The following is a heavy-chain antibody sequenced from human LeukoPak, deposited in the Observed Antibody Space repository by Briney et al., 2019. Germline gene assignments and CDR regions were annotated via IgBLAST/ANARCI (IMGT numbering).Heavy chain of an antibody. J-gene: IGHJ6*04. D-gene: IGHD3-10*01. V-gene: IGHV1-18*04. Sequence: GASVKVSCKASGYTFTSYGISWVQQAPGQGLEWMGWISAYNGNTNYAQKLQGRVTMTTDTSTSTAYMELRSLRSDDTAVYYCARDEAFYYGSGSLRNGMDVWGKGTTVTVSS. CDR2: ISAYNGNT. CDR3: ARDEAFYYGSGSLRNGMDV. CDR1: GYTFTSYG.